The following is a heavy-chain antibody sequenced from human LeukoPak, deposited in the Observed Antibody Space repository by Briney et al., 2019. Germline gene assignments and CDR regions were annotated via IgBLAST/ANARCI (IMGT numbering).Heavy chain of an antibody. CDR2: ISSDGGRT. D-gene: IGHD3-10*01. CDR1: GLSFGSYV. V-gene: IGHV3-23*01. J-gene: IGHJ4*02. CDR3: EIKLTSGKLN. Sequence: GGSLRLSCAASGLSFGSYVMSWVRQAPGKGPEWVSAISSDGGRTYYADSAKGRFTISRDNSKNTLYLQVNSLRAEDTAVYYCEIKLTSGKLNWGQGILVTVSS.